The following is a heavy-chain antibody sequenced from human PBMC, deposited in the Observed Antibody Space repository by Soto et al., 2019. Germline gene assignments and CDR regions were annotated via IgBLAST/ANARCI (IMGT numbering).Heavy chain of an antibody. CDR2: ISYDGIQK. CDR3: AKDVWYDGPVNYVFDL. D-gene: IGHD1-1*01. J-gene: IGHJ3*01. CDR1: GFTFSRHD. V-gene: IGHV3-30*18. Sequence: GGTLSLSCAVSGFTFSRHDLHWIRQAPGKGLEWLTIISYDGIQKFYAESVKGRSTMTRDNSKDVVFLQMNSLRAKDTAVYYCAKDVWYDGPVNYVFDLWGQGTTVTV.